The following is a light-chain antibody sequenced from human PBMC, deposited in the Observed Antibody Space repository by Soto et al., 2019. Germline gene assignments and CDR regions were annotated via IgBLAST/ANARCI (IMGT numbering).Light chain of an antibody. J-gene: IGKJ2*02. CDR1: QSVSSN. CDR3: QQYNNWPRGT. V-gene: IGKV3-15*01. CDR2: GAS. Sequence: EIVMTQSPATLSVSPGERATLSCRASQSVSSNLAWYQQKPGQAPRLLIYGASTRATGIPARFSGSGSGTEFTLTISSLQSEDFAVYYCQQYNNWPRGTFGQGTKLHIK.